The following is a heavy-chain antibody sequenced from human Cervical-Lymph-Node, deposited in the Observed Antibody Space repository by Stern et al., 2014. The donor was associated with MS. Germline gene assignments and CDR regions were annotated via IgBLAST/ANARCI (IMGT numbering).Heavy chain of an antibody. D-gene: IGHD5-12*01. CDR2: ISSRGTLI. CDR1: GFTFSDFF. V-gene: IGHV3-11*01. CDR3: AREHVAYDH. Sequence: VQLLESGGGLVKPGGSLRLSCAASGFTFSDFFMSWIRQAPGKGLEWVAYISSRGTLIKYGDSVKGRFNISRDNAKNTLYLEMNSLRAEDTAVYYCAREHVAYDHWGQGTPVTVSS. J-gene: IGHJ4*02.